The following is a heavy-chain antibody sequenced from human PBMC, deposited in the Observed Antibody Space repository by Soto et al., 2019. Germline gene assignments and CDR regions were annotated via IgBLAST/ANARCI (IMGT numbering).Heavy chain of an antibody. CDR3: ARGNHRWLQLWCFDP. J-gene: IGHJ2*01. CDR2: IIPIFGTA. CDR1: GGTFSSYT. V-gene: IGHV1-69*12. Sequence: QVQLVQSGAEVKKPGSSVTVSCKASGGTFSSYTISWVRQAPGQGLEWMGGIIPIFGTANYAQKFQGRVTITADESTSTAYMELSSLRSEDTAVYYCARGNHRWLQLWCFDPWGRGTLVTVSS. D-gene: IGHD5-12*01.